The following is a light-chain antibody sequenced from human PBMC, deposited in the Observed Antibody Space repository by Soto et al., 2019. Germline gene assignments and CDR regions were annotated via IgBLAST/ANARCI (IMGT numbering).Light chain of an antibody. Sequence: QSALTQPASVSGSPGQSITISCTGTSSDVGGYNYVSWYQQHPGKAPKLMIYEVSNRPSGVSNRFSGSKSGNTASLTISGLQAEDEAVYYCSSYTSSSTPLYVFGTGTKVTVL. CDR2: EVS. CDR3: SSYTSSSTPLYV. CDR1: SSDVGGYNY. V-gene: IGLV2-14*01. J-gene: IGLJ1*01.